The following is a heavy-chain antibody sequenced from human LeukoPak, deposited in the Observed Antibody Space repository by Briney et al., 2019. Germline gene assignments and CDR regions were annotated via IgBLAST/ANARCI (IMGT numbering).Heavy chain of an antibody. V-gene: IGHV4-39*01. D-gene: IGHD3-10*01. CDR1: GGSISSSSYY. CDR3: AREIGDRGAFDI. Sequence: SETLSLTCTVSGGSISSSSYYWGWIRQPPGKGLEWVGSIYYSGSTYYNPSLKSRVTISVDTSKNQFSLKLSSVTAADTAVYYCAREIGDRGAFDIWGQGTMVTVSS. CDR2: IYYSGST. J-gene: IGHJ3*02.